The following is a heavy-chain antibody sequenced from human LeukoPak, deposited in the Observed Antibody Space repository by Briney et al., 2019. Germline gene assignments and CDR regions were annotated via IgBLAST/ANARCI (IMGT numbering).Heavy chain of an antibody. CDR3: ARDLYYYDSSGYPNIDY. Sequence: PGGSLRLSCAASGFTFSSYEMNWVRQAPGKGLEWVSYISSSGSTIYYADSVKGRFTISRDNAKNSLYLQMNSLRAEDTAVYYCARDLYYYDSSGYPNIDYWGQGTLVTVSS. CDR1: GFTFSSYE. CDR2: ISSSGSTI. V-gene: IGHV3-48*03. J-gene: IGHJ4*02. D-gene: IGHD3-22*01.